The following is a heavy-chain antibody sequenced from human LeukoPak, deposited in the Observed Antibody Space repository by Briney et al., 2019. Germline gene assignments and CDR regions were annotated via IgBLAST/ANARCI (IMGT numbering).Heavy chain of an antibody. CDR1: GFTFSSYG. Sequence: PGGSLRLSCAASGFTFSSYGMHWVRQAPGKGLEWVAVISYDGSNKYYADSVKGRFTISRDNSKNTLYLQMNSLRAEDTAVYYCARGMTTVTTASAFDIWGQGTMVTVPS. J-gene: IGHJ3*02. D-gene: IGHD4-17*01. CDR2: ISYDGSNK. V-gene: IGHV3-30*03. CDR3: ARGMTTVTTASAFDI.